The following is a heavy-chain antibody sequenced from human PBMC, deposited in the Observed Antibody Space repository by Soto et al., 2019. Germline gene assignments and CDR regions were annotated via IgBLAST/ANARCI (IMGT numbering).Heavy chain of an antibody. CDR1: RFTFSSDV. V-gene: IGHV3-74*01. CDR2: INSDGSST. D-gene: IGHD2-21*01. J-gene: IGHJ5*02. Sequence: GSLTLSCAACRFTFSSDVMHWVRQAPGKGLVWVSRINSDGSSTSYADSVKGRFTISRDNAKNTLYLQMNSLRAEDTAVYYCARDHVVSRNWFDAWGQGT. CDR3: ARDHVVSRNWFDA.